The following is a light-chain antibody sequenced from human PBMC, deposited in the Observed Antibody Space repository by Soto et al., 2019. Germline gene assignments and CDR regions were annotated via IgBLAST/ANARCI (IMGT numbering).Light chain of an antibody. V-gene: IGKV3-11*01. CDR1: QSVSSY. J-gene: IGKJ3*01. CDR3: QQRSNWPPV. CDR2: DAS. Sequence: EIVLTQSPATLSLSPWERATLSCRASQSVSSYLAWYQQKPGQAPRLLIYDASNRATGIPARFSGSGSGTDFTLTISSLEPEDFAVYYCQQRSNWPPVFGPGTKVDIK.